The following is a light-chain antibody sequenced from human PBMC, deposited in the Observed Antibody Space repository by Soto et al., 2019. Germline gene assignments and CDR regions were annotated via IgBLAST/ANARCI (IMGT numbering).Light chain of an antibody. CDR2: DAS. Sequence: EIVLTQSPDTLSLSPGERATLSCRASQSVSSYLAWYQQKPGQAPRLLIYDASNRATGIPARFSGSGSGTDFTLTISSLEPEDFAVYYCQQRSNWPWTFGQETKVEIK. CDR3: QQRSNWPWT. J-gene: IGKJ1*01. CDR1: QSVSSY. V-gene: IGKV3-11*01.